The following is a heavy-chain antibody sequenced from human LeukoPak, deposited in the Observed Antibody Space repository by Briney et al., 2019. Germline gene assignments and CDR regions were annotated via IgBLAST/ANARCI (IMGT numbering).Heavy chain of an antibody. CDR3: AGGPQWLRYYGMDV. Sequence: SETLSLTCTVSGGSISSYYWSWIRQPPGKGLEWIGYIYYSGSTNYNPSLRSRVTISVDTSKNQFSLKLSSVTAADTAVYYCAGGPQWLRYYGMDVWGQGTTVTVSS. J-gene: IGHJ6*02. V-gene: IGHV4-59*08. D-gene: IGHD6-19*01. CDR2: IYYSGST. CDR1: GGSISSYY.